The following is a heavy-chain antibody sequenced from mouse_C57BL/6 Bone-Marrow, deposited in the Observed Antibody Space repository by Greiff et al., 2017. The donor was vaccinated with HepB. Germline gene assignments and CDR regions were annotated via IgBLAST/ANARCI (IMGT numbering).Heavy chain of an antibody. J-gene: IGHJ1*03. D-gene: IGHD2-4*01. CDR2: ILPGSGST. CDR3: ARLDDYDGDWYFDV. CDR1: GYTFPGYW. V-gene: IGHV1-9*01. Sequence: QVQLKQSGAELMKPGASVKLSCKAPGYTFPGYWIEWVKQRPGHGLEWIGEILPGSGSTNYNEKFKGKATFTADTSSNTAYMQLSSLTTEDSAIYYCARLDDYDGDWYFDVWGTGTTVTVSS.